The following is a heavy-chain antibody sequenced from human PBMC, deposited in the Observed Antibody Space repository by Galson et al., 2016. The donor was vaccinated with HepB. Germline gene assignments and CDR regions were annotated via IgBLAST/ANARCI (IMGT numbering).Heavy chain of an antibody. V-gene: IGHV3-30*18. Sequence: PGESLKISCAASGFIFSSYGMHWVRQAPGKGLEWVSGMSFDGTNKYYAGSVKGRFTISRDNSRNTLYLQMNSLRVEDAALYYCAKGRTYCSNVSCYNFDHWGQGTRVTVSS. CDR2: MSFDGTNK. CDR3: AKGRTYCSNVSCYNFDH. CDR1: GFIFSSYG. J-gene: IGHJ4*02. D-gene: IGHD2-8*01.